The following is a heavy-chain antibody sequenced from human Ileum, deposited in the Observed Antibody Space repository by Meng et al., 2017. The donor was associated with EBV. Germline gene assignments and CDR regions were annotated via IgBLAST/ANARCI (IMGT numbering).Heavy chain of an antibody. Sequence: VSLQEAGPSRVLPSGTLSLTCTVSGDCFSGSYWWSWVRQSPEKGLEWIGEVYPSGTPYYNPSLKSRVTISLDKSRNQFSLNLIHVTAADAAVYYCARDAFQYASGIPAHWGQGTLVTVSS. J-gene: IGHJ4*02. CDR1: GDCFSGSYW. V-gene: IGHV4-4*02. CDR2: VYPSGTP. D-gene: IGHD3-16*01. CDR3: ARDAFQYASGIPAH.